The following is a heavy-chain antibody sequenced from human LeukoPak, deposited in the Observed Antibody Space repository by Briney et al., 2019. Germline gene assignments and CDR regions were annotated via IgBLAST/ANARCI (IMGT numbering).Heavy chain of an antibody. J-gene: IGHJ6*02. D-gene: IGHD3-10*01. V-gene: IGHV3-15*01. Sequence: PGGSQRLSCAASGFTFTNAWMSWVRQAPGKGLEWIGRIKSKTDGGTTDYTAPVKGRFTISRDDSKNTLYLQMNSLKTEDTAVYYCTTGPFDYYGSASYLANGMDVWGQGTTVTVSS. CDR2: IKSKTDGGTT. CDR3: TTGPFDYYGSASYLANGMDV. CDR1: GFTFTNAW.